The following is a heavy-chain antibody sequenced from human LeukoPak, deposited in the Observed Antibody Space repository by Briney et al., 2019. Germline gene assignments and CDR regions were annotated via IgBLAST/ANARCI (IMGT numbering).Heavy chain of an antibody. Sequence: GGSLRLSCAASGFTFSSYAMHWVRQAPGKGLEWVAVISYDGSNKYYADSVKGRFTISRDNSKNSLYLQMNNVRAEDTAVYYCARTSTDCLDCWGQGTLVTVSS. CDR2: ISYDGSNK. CDR1: GFTFSSYA. CDR3: ARTSTDCLDC. V-gene: IGHV3-30-3*01. D-gene: IGHD2-21*02. J-gene: IGHJ4*02.